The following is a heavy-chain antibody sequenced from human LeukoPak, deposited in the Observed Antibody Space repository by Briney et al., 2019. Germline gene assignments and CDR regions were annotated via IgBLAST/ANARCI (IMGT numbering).Heavy chain of an antibody. CDR3: AIKLGGGGATDDYYYMDV. J-gene: IGHJ6*03. V-gene: IGHV1-46*01. D-gene: IGHD1-26*01. CDR1: GYTFTSYY. Sequence: EASVKVSCKASGYTFTSYYMHWVRQAPGQGLEWMGLINPSGGSTSYAQKFQGRVTMTRDMSTSTVYMELSSLRSEDTAVYQCAIKLGGGGATDDYYYMDVWGKGTTVTVSS. CDR2: INPSGGST.